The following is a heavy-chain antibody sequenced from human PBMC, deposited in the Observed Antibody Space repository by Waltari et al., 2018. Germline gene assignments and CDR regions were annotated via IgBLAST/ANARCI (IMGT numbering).Heavy chain of an antibody. CDR2: IYHSGST. V-gene: IGHV4-38-2*01. J-gene: IGHJ3*02. D-gene: IGHD4-17*01. Sequence: QVQLQESGPGLVKPSETLSLTCAVSGYSISSGYYWGWIRQPPGKGLEWIGSIYHSGSTYYNPSLKSRVTISVDTSKNQFSLKLSSVTAADTAVYYCARGFTTVTTNRNAFDIWGQGTMVTVSS. CDR1: GYSISSGYY. CDR3: ARGFTTVTTNRNAFDI.